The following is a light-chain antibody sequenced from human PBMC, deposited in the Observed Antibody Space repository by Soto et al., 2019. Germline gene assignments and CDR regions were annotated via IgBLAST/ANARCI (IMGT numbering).Light chain of an antibody. Sequence: DIQMTQSPSTLSASVGDRVTITCRASQSISSWWAWYQQKPGKAPKLLIYKASRLESGVPSRFGGSGSGTEFTLTISSLQPDDFATYYCQQYNSYSSTFGQGTKVEIK. V-gene: IGKV1-5*03. CDR3: QQYNSYSST. CDR1: QSISSW. J-gene: IGKJ1*01. CDR2: KAS.